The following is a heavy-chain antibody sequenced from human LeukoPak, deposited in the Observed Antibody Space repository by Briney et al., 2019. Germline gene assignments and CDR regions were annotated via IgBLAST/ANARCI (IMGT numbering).Heavy chain of an antibody. CDR2: IYYSGST. J-gene: IGHJ4*02. V-gene: IGHV4-39*01. D-gene: IGHD3-10*01. CDR1: GGSISSSSYY. Sequence: SETLSLTCTVSGGSISSSSYYWGWIRQPPGKGLEWIGNIYYSGSTYYNPSLKSRLTISVDTSKNQFSLKLSSVTAADTAVYYCARLDSYYAGVYWGQGTLVTVSS. CDR3: ARLDSYYAGVY.